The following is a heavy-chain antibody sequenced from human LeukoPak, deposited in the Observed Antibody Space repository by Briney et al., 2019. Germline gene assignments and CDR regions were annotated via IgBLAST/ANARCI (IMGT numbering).Heavy chain of an antibody. CDR3: ARVANWFDP. CDR2: IIPIFGKA. J-gene: IGHJ5*02. Sequence: ASVKVSCKASGGTFSNYAINWVRQAPGQGLEWMGGIIPIFGKANYAQKFQGRVTITADESTSTAYMELSSLRSEDTAVYYCARVANWFDPWGQGTLVTVSS. CDR1: GGTFSNYA. V-gene: IGHV1-69*13.